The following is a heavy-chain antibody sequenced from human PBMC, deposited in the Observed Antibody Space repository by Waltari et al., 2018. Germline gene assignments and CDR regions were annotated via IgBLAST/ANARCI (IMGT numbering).Heavy chain of an antibody. CDR3: ARATPVKRSGYLYYYYYYMDV. CDR2: IYTSGST. V-gene: IGHV4-4*07. CDR1: GGPISSYY. D-gene: IGHD5-12*01. Sequence: QVQLQESVPGLVKPSETLSLTCTVSGGPISSYYWSWILHPAGQRLGWIGRIYTSGSTNYNPSLKSRVTMSVDTSKNQFSLKLSSVTAADTAVYYCARATPVKRSGYLYYYYYYMDVWGKGTTVTVSS. J-gene: IGHJ6*03.